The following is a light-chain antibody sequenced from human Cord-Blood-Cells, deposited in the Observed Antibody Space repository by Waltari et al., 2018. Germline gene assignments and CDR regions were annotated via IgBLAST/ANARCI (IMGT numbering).Light chain of an antibody. CDR3: CSYAGSSTYV. J-gene: IGLJ1*01. CDR2: ESS. V-gene: IGLV2-23*01. CDR1: SSDVGCYNL. Sequence: QSALTQPAPVSGSPGQSITISCTGNSSDVGCYNLVSWYQQHPGKAPKLMIYESSKRPSGVSNLFSGSKSVNTASLTISGLQADDEADYYCCSYAGSSTYVFGTGTKVTVL.